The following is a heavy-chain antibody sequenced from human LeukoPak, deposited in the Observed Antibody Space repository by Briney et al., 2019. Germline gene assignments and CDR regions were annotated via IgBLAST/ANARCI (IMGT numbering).Heavy chain of an antibody. Sequence: GASVKVSCKAPGGTFSSYAISWVRQAPGQGLEWMGWISAYNGDTKSAPRFQGRLTMTTDTPTTTAYMDLRSLRSDDTAVYYCARTCPLLYCSSSFFDPWGRGTLVTVSS. J-gene: IGHJ5*02. CDR1: GGTFSSYA. CDR2: ISAYNGDT. D-gene: IGHD2-2*01. V-gene: IGHV1-18*01. CDR3: ARTCPLLYCSSSFFDP.